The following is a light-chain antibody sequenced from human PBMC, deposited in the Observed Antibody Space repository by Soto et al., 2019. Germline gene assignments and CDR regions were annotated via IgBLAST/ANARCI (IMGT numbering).Light chain of an antibody. Sequence: DIQMTQSPSTLPASSGDRVTIACRASQSISGWLAWYQQKPGKAPKLLIYDASSLESGVPSRFRGSGSGTEFTLTITSLQPDDFATYYCQQYHSYSWTFGQGTKVDIK. CDR2: DAS. J-gene: IGKJ1*01. V-gene: IGKV1-5*01. CDR3: QQYHSYSWT. CDR1: QSISGW.